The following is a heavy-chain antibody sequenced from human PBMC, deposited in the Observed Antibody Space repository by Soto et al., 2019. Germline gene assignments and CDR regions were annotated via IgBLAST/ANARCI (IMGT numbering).Heavy chain of an antibody. V-gene: IGHV1-69*01. D-gene: IGHD3-22*01. CDR2: VIPIFNTA. J-gene: IGHJ4*02. CDR1: GGTFSSYA. Sequence: QVQLVQSGAEVKKPGSSVKVSCKASGGTFSSYAISWVRQAPGQGLEWMGGVIPIFNTANYAQKFQGRVTITADESTSTAYMDLSSLRSEDTAVYYCARHTMNLGGGQSKGFDYWGQGTLVTVSS. CDR3: ARHTMNLGGGQSKGFDY.